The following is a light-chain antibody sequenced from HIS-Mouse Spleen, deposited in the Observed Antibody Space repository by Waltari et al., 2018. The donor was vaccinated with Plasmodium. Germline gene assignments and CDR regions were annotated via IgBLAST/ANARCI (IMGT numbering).Light chain of an antibody. Sequence: SYVLTQPPSVSVAPGQTARITCGGNNIGSKSVHWYQRKPGQAPVLVVYDDSDRPSGIPERFSGSNAGNTATLTISRGEAGDEADYYCQVWDSSSDHYVFGTGTKVTVL. J-gene: IGLJ1*01. CDR3: QVWDSSSDHYV. CDR1: NIGSKS. CDR2: DDS. V-gene: IGLV3-21*02.